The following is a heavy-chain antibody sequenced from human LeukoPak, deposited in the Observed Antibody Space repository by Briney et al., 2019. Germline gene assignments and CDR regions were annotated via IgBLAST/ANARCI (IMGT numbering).Heavy chain of an antibody. V-gene: IGHV3-30*02. Sequence: GSLRLSCAASGFTFSSYGMHWVRQAPGKGLEWVALIRYDGSNKYYADSVKGRLTISRDNSKNTLYLQMNSLRAEDTAVYYCARAPRSPGHYFDYWGQGTLVTVSS. J-gene: IGHJ4*02. CDR3: ARAPRSPGHYFDY. CDR2: IRYDGSNK. CDR1: GFTFSSYG.